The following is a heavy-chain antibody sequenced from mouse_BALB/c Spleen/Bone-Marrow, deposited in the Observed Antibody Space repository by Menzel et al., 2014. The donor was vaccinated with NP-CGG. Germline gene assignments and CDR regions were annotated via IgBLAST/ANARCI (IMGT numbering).Heavy chain of an antibody. CDR2: ISSGGST. D-gene: IGHD1-1*01. CDR3: ARVGITTVDY. V-gene: IGHV5-6-5*01. J-gene: IGHJ2*01. Sequence: EVHLVESGGFFVNPLGSLKLSCAASGFTFSSYAMSWVRQTPEKRLEWVASISSGGSTYYPDSVKGRFTISRDNARNILYLQMSSLRSEDTAMYYCARVGITTVDYWGQGTTLTVSS. CDR1: GFTFSSYA.